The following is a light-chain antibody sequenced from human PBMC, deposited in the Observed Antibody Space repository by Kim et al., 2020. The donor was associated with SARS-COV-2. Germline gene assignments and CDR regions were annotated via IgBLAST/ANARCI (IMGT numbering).Light chain of an antibody. CDR2: AAS. J-gene: IGKJ1*01. V-gene: IGKV1-5*01. Sequence: ASVGDRVTITGRASQSIDRWLAWDQHKPGRAPKLLMYAASSLESGVPSRFSGSESGTEFTLTISSLQPDDFATYYCQQYNSESSAFGQGTKVEIK. CDR1: QSIDRW. CDR3: QQYNSESSA.